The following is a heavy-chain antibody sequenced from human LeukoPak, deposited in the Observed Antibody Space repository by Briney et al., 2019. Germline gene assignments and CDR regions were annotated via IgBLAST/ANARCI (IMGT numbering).Heavy chain of an antibody. Sequence: GSLRLSCAASGFTFSSYAMSWVRQPPGKGLEWIGSIYYSGSTYYNPSLKSRVTISVDTSKNQFSLKLSSVTAADTAVYYCARHYYDSSGYYPADRDAFDIWGQGTMVTVSS. CDR3: ARHYYDSSGYYPADRDAFDI. CDR2: IYYSGST. D-gene: IGHD3-22*01. J-gene: IGHJ3*02. V-gene: IGHV4-39*01. CDR1: GFTFSSYA.